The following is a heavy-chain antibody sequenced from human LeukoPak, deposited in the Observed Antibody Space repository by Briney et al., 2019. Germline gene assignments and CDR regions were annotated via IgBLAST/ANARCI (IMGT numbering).Heavy chain of an antibody. V-gene: IGHV1-2*04. Sequence: ASVKVSCKASGYTFTGYYMHWVRQAPGQGLEWMGWINPNSGGTNYAQKFQGWVTMTRDTSISTAYMELSRLRSDDTAVYYCARDRQYSSSWYPSYYYGMDVWGQGTTVTVSS. J-gene: IGHJ6*02. CDR3: ARDRQYSSSWYPSYYYGMDV. D-gene: IGHD6-13*01. CDR1: GYTFTGYY. CDR2: INPNSGGT.